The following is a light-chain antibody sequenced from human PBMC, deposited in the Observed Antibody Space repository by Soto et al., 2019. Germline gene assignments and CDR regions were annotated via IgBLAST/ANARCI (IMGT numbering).Light chain of an antibody. CDR1: STDVGNNNY. Sequence: QSALTQPPSASGSPGQSVTISCTGTSTDVGNNNYVSWYQKHPGKAPLLMIYDVNKRSSGVPDLFSGSKSGNAASLTVSGLHADDEEEYYFSSYAGGNNLLFGGGTKLTVL. J-gene: IGLJ2*01. CDR2: DVN. V-gene: IGLV2-8*01. CDR3: SSYAGGNNLL.